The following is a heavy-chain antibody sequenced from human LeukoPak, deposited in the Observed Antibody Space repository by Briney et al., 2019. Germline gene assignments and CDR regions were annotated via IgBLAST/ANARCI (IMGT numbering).Heavy chain of an antibody. V-gene: IGHV3-23*01. CDR1: GFTCNNYA. CDR2: ISGGGETT. CDR3: ARDYADYVGYFFFDY. Sequence: GGSLRLSCAASGFTCNNYAMNWVRQAPGKGLEWVSSISGGGETTYYADPAKGRFTISRDNSQNTSYLQMNSLRAEDTAVYYCARDYADYVGYFFFDYWGQGTLVTVSS. D-gene: IGHD4-17*01. J-gene: IGHJ4*02.